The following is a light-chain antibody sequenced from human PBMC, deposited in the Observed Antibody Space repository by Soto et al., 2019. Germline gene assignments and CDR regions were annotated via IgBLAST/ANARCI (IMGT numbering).Light chain of an antibody. CDR3: QQYCSSPWT. J-gene: IGKJ1*01. Sequence: DLVMTQSPDSLAVSLGERATINCKSSQRVLYSSSNKNYLAWYQQKPGQPPKLLIYWASTRESGVPDRFSGSGSGTDFTLTISSLQAEDVAVYYCQQYCSSPWTFGQGTKVEIK. CDR1: QRVLYSSSNKNY. CDR2: WAS. V-gene: IGKV4-1*01.